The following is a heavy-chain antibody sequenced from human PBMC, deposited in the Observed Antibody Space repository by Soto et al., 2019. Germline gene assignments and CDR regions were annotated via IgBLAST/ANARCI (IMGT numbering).Heavy chain of an antibody. CDR3: ARDDRSFRLDY. D-gene: IGHD3-22*01. Sequence: SXTQSLTCAVSGESIRSSYWWSWVRQTPGKGLEWIAEIHHSGPTNYNPSLKSRVTITVDKSDNQFSLRLSSVTAADSAVYYCARDDRSFRLDYWGQGTLVTVSS. CDR1: GESIRSSYW. J-gene: IGHJ4*02. V-gene: IGHV4-4*02. CDR2: IHHSGPT.